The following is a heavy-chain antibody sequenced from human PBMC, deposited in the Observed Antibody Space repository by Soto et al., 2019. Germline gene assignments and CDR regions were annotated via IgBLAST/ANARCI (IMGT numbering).Heavy chain of an antibody. D-gene: IGHD6-6*01. Sequence: EVQLLESGGGLVQPGGSLRLSCAASGFTFSSCAMSWVRQAPGKGLEWVSAISGSGGDTYYADSVKGRFTISRDNSKNTVYLQMNSLRAEDTAVHYCAKLTRDSTSSWLFDYWGQGTLVTVSS. J-gene: IGHJ4*02. CDR3: AKLTRDSTSSWLFDY. V-gene: IGHV3-23*01. CDR2: ISGSGGDT. CDR1: GFTFSSCA.